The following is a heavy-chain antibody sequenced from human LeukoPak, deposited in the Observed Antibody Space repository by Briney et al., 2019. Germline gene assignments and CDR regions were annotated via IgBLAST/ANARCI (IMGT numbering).Heavy chain of an antibody. V-gene: IGHV1-2*02. Sequence: ASVKVSCKASGYTFTGYYIHWVRQGPGQGPEWMGWINPNTGDTNYAQKFQGRVTMTRDTAINTAYMDLSTLRSDDTAVCYCARPTRYNWIYDAFDIWGQGTMVTVSS. CDR2: INPNTGDT. CDR3: ARPTRYNWIYDAFDI. CDR1: GYTFTGYY. J-gene: IGHJ3*02. D-gene: IGHD1-7*01.